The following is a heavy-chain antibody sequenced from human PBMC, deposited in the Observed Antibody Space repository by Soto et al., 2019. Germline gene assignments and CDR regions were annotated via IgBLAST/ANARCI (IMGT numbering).Heavy chain of an antibody. V-gene: IGHV3-23*01. D-gene: IGHD1-26*01. Sequence: EVQILQSGGGLEQPGGSLRLSCAASGFTFSNYAMSWIRQAPGKGLEWVSTIRETGNTYYADSVRGRFATSRDNCENTLYLQMSSLRAEDTAVFYCAKQQMGVIRALDYWGQGTLVTVSS. CDR1: GFTFSNYA. J-gene: IGHJ4*02. CDR3: AKQQMGVIRALDY. CDR2: IRETGNT.